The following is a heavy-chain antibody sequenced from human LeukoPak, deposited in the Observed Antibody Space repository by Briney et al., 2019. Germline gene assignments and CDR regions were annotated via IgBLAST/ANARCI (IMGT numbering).Heavy chain of an antibody. V-gene: IGHV4-4*07. CDR1: GGSISSYY. Sequence: PSETLSLTCTVSGGSISSYYWSWIRQPAGKGLEWIGRIYTSGSTNYNPSLKSRVTMSVDTSKNQFSLKLSSVTAADTAVYYCAREGPYYFGGVFDIWGQGTMVTVSS. J-gene: IGHJ3*02. CDR2: IYTSGST. D-gene: IGHD3-10*01. CDR3: AREGPYYFGGVFDI.